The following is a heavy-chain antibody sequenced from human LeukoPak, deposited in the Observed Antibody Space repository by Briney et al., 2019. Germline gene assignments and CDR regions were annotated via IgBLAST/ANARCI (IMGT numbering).Heavy chain of an antibody. CDR1: GSTFSYHA. CDR2: IRASGGGT. D-gene: IGHD2-21*02. V-gene: IGHV3-23*01. CDR3: AKVFGCGGDCYSDFDY. Sequence: PGGSLRLSCADSGSTFSYHAMSWVRQAPGKGLEWVSNIRASGGGTYYADSVKGRFTISRDNSKNTLYLQMNSLRAEDTAVYYCAKVFGCGGDCYSDFDYWGQGTLVTVSS. J-gene: IGHJ4*02.